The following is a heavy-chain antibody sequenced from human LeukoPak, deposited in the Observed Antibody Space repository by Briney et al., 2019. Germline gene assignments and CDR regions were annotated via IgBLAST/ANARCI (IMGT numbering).Heavy chain of an antibody. Sequence: GGSLRLSCAASGFTFSSYAMHWVRQAPGKGLEWVAVISYDGSNKYYADSVKGRFTISRDNSKNTLYLQMNSLRAEDTAVYYCARGANYYASSGYSYNFDYWGQGTLVTVSS. J-gene: IGHJ4*02. CDR1: GFTFSSYA. CDR3: ARGANYYASSGYSYNFDY. D-gene: IGHD3-22*01. V-gene: IGHV3-30*04. CDR2: ISYDGSNK.